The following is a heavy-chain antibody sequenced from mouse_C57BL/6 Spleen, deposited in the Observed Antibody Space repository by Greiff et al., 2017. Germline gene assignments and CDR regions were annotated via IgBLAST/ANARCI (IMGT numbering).Heavy chain of an antibody. CDR2: IDPETGGT. CDR3: TRRLRGYFDY. D-gene: IGHD2-2*01. Sequence: LVESGAELVRPGASVTLSCKASGYTFTDYEMHWVKQTPVHGLEWIGAIDPETGGTAYNQKFKGKAILTADKSSSTAYMELRSLTSEDSAVYYCTRRLRGYFDYWGQGTTLTVSS. CDR1: GYTFTDYE. V-gene: IGHV1-15*01. J-gene: IGHJ2*01.